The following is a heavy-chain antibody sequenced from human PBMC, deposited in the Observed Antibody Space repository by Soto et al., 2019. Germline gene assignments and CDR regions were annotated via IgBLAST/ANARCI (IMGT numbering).Heavy chain of an antibody. CDR1: GGSFSGYY. D-gene: IGHD1-26*01. CDR3: ASRSWPRGAFDI. J-gene: IGHJ3*02. CDR2: INHSGST. Sequence: SETLSLTCAVYGGSFSGYYWSWIRQPPGKGLEWIGEINHSGSTNYNPSLKSRVTISVDTSKNQFSLKLSSVTAADTAVYYCASRSWPRGAFDIWGQGTMVTVSS. V-gene: IGHV4-34*01.